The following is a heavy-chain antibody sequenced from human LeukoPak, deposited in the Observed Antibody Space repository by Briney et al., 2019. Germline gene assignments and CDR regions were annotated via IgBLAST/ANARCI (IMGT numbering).Heavy chain of an antibody. CDR2: IYYSGST. J-gene: IGHJ4*02. CDR1: GGSISSSSYY. V-gene: IGHV4-39*07. D-gene: IGHD6-6*01. Sequence: SETLSLTCTVSGGSISSSSYYWGWIRQPPGKGLEWIGSIYYSGSTYYSPSLKSRVTISVDTSKNQFSLKLSSVTAADTAVYYCARDSPYSSSAGGFDYWGQGTLVTVSS. CDR3: ARDSPYSSSAGGFDY.